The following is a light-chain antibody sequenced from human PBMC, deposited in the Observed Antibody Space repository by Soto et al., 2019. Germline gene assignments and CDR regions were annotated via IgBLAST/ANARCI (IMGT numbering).Light chain of an antibody. J-gene: IGKJ5*01. Sequence: IVLPQTPGTLSFPPGVRATLSCRASQSVSSILAWYQQNPGQAPRLLIYGASTRATGIPARCSGSGSGTEITLTISSLQSEDFEIYYCQQYESWPATFGQGTRLEI. CDR3: QQYESWPAT. CDR1: QSVSSI. CDR2: GAS. V-gene: IGKV3-15*01.